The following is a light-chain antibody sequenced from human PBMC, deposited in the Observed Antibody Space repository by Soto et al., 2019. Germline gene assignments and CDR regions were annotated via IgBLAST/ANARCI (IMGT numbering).Light chain of an antibody. V-gene: IGKV3-11*01. J-gene: IGKJ5*01. Sequence: EVVMTQSPATLSLSPGERATLSFMASQSVSSNLAWYQQKPGQTPRLLIYDGSNRATGIPARFSGSGSGTDHTLTISSLEPEDSAVYYCQQRSNWPITFGQGTRLEI. CDR2: DGS. CDR3: QQRSNWPIT. CDR1: QSVSSN.